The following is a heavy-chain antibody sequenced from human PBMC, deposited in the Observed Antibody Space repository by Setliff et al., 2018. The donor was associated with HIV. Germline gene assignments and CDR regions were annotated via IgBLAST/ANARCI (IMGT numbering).Heavy chain of an antibody. V-gene: IGHV4-59*01. CDR2: IHNSGST. CDR1: GGSINSYY. Sequence: SETLSLTCTVSGGSINSYYWSWIRQPPGKRLEWIGYIHNSGSTNYNPTLKSRVTMSVDTSNNQFSLKLTSVTAADTAVYYCARRGPYGSGSYGRYYDYYYMDVWGKGTTVTVSS. J-gene: IGHJ6*03. D-gene: IGHD3-10*01. CDR3: ARRGPYGSGSYGRYYDYYYMDV.